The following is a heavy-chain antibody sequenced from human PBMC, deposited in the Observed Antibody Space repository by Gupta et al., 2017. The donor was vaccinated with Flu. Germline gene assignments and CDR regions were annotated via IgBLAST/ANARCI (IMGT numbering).Heavy chain of an antibody. J-gene: IGHJ5*02. V-gene: IGHV5-10-1*01. CDR3: ARQGGVYYSSGTHP. Sequence: EVQLVQSGAEVKKPGESLRISCKGSGYTFSSSWIPWVRQMPGKGLEWMGRIDPSDSDTNYSPSFQGHVTISVDKPISTAYLQWSSLKASDTAIYYCARQGGVYYSSGTHPWGQGTLVTVSS. CDR2: IDPSDSDT. CDR1: GYTFSSSW. D-gene: IGHD3-10*01.